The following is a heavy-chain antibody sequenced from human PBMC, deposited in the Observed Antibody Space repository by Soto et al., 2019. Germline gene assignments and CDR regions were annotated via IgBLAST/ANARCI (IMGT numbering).Heavy chain of an antibody. Sequence: QVQLVQSGAEVKKPGASVKVSCKASGYTFTSYGISWVRQAPGQGLEWMGWISAYNGNTNYAQKLQGRVTMTTDTSTSTAYMELRGLGSDDTAVYYCARDVSSGWYGGGYNWFDPWGQGTLVTVSS. CDR3: ARDVSSGWYGGGYNWFDP. J-gene: IGHJ5*02. D-gene: IGHD6-19*01. CDR1: GYTFTSYG. CDR2: ISAYNGNT. V-gene: IGHV1-18*04.